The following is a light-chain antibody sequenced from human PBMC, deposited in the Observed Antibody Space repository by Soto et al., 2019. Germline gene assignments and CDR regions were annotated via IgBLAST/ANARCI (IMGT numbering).Light chain of an antibody. V-gene: IGKV3D-20*01. CDR2: DAS. J-gene: IGKJ5*01. CDR3: QQYGSSPPTT. Sequence: EIVLTQSPATLSLSPGERATLSCGASQSVSSNSLAWYQQKPGLAPRLVIYDASSRATGIPDRFSGSGSGTDFTLTISRLEPEDFAVYYCQQYGSSPPTTFGQGTRLEIK. CDR1: QSVSSNS.